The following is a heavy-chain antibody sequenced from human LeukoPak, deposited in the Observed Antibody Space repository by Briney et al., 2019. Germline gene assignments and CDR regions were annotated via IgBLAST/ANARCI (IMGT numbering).Heavy chain of an antibody. D-gene: IGHD2-15*01. V-gene: IGHV4-30-2*01. CDR1: GGSISSGGHS. J-gene: IGHJ6*02. Sequence: SQTLSLTCAVSGGSISSGGHSWSWIRQPPGKGPEWIGYIYHSGSTYYNPSLKSRVTISVDRSKNQFSLKLSSVTAADTAVYYCARAIGRVAAKDYYYGMDVWGQGTTVTVSS. CDR2: IYHSGST. CDR3: ARAIGRVAAKDYYYGMDV.